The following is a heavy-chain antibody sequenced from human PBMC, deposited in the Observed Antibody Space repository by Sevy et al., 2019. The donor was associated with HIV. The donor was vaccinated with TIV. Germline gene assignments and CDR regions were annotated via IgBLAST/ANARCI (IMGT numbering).Heavy chain of an antibody. J-gene: IGHJ6*02. CDR2: ISYHGRDK. D-gene: IGHD3-9*01. CDR3: AKDFTGYNGMDV. V-gene: IGHV3-30*18. Sequence: GGSLRLSCVVSGFTFTTSGMHWVRQAPGKGLEWVAVISYHGRDKFYADSVKGRFTISRDNSDNILYLHMNSLRGEDTAVYYCAKDFTGYNGMDVWGQGTMVTVSS. CDR1: GFTFTTSG.